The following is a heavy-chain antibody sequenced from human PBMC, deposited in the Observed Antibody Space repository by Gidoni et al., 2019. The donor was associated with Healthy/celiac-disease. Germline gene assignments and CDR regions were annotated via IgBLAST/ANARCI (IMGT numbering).Heavy chain of an antibody. CDR2: IKQDGSEK. J-gene: IGHJ3*02. Sequence: EVQLVESGGGLVQPGGSLRLSCAASGFPFSSYWMSWVRQAPGKGLEWVANIKQDGSEKYYVDSVKGRFTISRDNAKNSLYLQMNSLRAEDTAVYYCARELLVLGVRHVPAFDIWGQGTMVTVSS. CDR3: ARELLVLGVRHVPAFDI. D-gene: IGHD2-8*02. V-gene: IGHV3-7*03. CDR1: GFPFSSYW.